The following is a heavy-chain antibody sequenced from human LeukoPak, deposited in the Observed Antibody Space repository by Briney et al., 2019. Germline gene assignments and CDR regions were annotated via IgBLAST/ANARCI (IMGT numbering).Heavy chain of an antibody. D-gene: IGHD2-15*01. V-gene: IGHV4-38-2*01. Sequence: SETLSLTCAVSGYSLSSGYYWGWIRQPPGKGLEWIGIIYYSGSTYSNPSLTSRLTISLDTSNNQFSLKLGSVTAADTAVYYRARGGYCSGGSCYFFDYWGQGTLVTVSS. CDR3: ARGGYCSGGSCYFFDY. CDR1: GYSLSSGYY. CDR2: IYYSGST. J-gene: IGHJ4*02.